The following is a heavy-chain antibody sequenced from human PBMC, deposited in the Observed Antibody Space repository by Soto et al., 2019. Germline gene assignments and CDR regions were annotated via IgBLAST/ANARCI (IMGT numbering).Heavy chain of an antibody. Sequence: PSETLSLTCAVSGGSISSSNWWSWVRPPPGKGLEWIGYIYYSGSTNYTPSLKSRVTISVYTSKNQFSLKLSSVTAADSAVYYCARYKSNYYYGMDVWGQGTTVTVSS. CDR1: GGSISSSNW. J-gene: IGHJ6*02. V-gene: IGHV4-4*02. D-gene: IGHD1-20*01. CDR3: ARYKSNYYYGMDV. CDR2: IYYSGST.